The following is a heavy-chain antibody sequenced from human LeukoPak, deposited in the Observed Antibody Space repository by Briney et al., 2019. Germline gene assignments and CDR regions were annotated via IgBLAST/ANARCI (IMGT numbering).Heavy chain of an antibody. D-gene: IGHD6-6*01. J-gene: IGHJ4*02. V-gene: IGHV1-69*05. Sequence: SVKVFCKASGGTFSSYAISWVRQAPGQGLEWMGGIIPIFGTANYAQKFQGRATITTDESTSTAYMELSSLRSEDTAVYYCASPTPSIAARPRGAFDYWGQGTLVTVSS. CDR1: GGTFSSYA. CDR2: IIPIFGTA. CDR3: ASPTPSIAARPRGAFDY.